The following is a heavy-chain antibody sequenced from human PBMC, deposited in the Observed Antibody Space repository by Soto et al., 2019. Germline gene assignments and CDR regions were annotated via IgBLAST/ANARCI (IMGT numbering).Heavy chain of an antibody. Sequence: SETLSLTCAVYGGSFSGYYWSWIRQPPRKGQEWIGEINHSGSTNYNPSLKSRITTSVDTSKNQFSLKLSSVTAADTAVYYCARKRVATRRPRDYYYYMDVWSKGTTVTVSS. CDR1: GGSFSGYY. CDR2: INHSGST. V-gene: IGHV4-34*01. CDR3: ARKRVATRRPRDYYYYMDV. D-gene: IGHD5-12*01. J-gene: IGHJ6*03.